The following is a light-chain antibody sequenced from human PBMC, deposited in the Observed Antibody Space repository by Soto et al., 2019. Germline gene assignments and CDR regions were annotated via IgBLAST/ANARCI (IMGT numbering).Light chain of an antibody. J-gene: IGKJ1*01. CDR1: QSVTSSY. Sequence: EIVLTQSPGTLSLSPGERASLSCRASQSVTSSYLAWYQQKPGQAPRLLIYVASNRATGIPDRFSGSGSGTHFTLTINRLEPEDVAVYYWQQYGSSPWTFGQGTNVEIK. CDR3: QQYGSSPWT. V-gene: IGKV3-20*01. CDR2: VAS.